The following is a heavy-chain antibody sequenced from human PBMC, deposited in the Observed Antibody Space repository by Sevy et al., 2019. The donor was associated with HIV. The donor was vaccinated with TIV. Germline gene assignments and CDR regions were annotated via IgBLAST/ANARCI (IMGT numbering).Heavy chain of an antibody. CDR3: ATWGIHQWN. D-gene: IGHD5-18*01. J-gene: IGHJ4*02. CDR1: GFTFTNAW. Sequence: GGSLRLSCAASGFTFTNAWMSWVRQAPGKGLEWVGRIKSKSDGGTTDYAAPVKGRFTISRDDSKNTLYLQMNSLRTEDSAVYYCATWGIHQWNWGQGTLVTVSS. CDR2: IKSKSDGGTT. V-gene: IGHV3-15*01.